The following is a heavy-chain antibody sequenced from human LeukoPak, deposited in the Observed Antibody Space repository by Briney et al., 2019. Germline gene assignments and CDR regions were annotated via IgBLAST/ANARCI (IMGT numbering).Heavy chain of an antibody. V-gene: IGHV4-30-2*01. CDR1: GGSISSGGYS. CDR3: ARGHGDYEEGWFDP. CDR2: IYHSGST. Sequence: PSETLSLTCAVSGGSISSGGYSWSWIRQPPGKGLEWIGYIYHSGSTYYNPSLKSRVTISVDRSKNQFPLKLSSVTAADTAVYYCARGHGDYEEGWFDPWGQGTLVTVSS. D-gene: IGHD4-17*01. J-gene: IGHJ5*02.